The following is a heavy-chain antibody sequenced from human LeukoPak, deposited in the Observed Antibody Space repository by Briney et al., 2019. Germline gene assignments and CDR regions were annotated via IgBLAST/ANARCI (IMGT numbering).Heavy chain of an antibody. CDR3: ARDSGSGWSSEDY. Sequence: ASVKVSCKASGYTFTGYYMHWVRQAPGQGLEWMGRINPNSGGTNYAQKFQGRVTMTRDTSISTAYMELSRLRSDDTAVYYCARDSGSGWSSEDYWGQGTLVTISS. V-gene: IGHV1-2*06. J-gene: IGHJ4*02. CDR2: INPNSGGT. D-gene: IGHD6-19*01. CDR1: GYTFTGYY.